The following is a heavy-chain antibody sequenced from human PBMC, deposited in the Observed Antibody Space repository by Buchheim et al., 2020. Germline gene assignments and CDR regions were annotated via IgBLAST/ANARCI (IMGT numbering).Heavy chain of an antibody. V-gene: IGHV4-59*08. J-gene: IGHJ4*02. D-gene: IGHD6-19*01. CDR2: IYYSGST. CDR3: ARIVSAPLTVSGGFDH. Sequence: QVQLQESGPGLVKPSETLSLTCSVSGGSIRSNYWSWIRQPPGKGLEWIGYIYYSGSTNYNLSLQSRVTISLDTSKNQFSLQLRSVTAADTAVYYCARIVSAPLTVSGGFDHWGQG. CDR1: GGSIRSNY.